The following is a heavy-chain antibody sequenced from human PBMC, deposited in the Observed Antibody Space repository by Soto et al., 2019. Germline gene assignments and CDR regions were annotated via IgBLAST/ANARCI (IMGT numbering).Heavy chain of an antibody. CDR3: ARTVGAAYYFDF. D-gene: IGHD1-26*01. J-gene: IGHJ4*02. CDR2: IYTSGST. CDR1: GDSMTKYY. Sequence: QVQLQESGPGLVKPSETLSLTCTVSGDSMTKYYWSWIRQPAGKGLEWIGRIYTSGSTNYNPSLKSRVTMSIDTSNNPSALKLKSVTAADTAVYYCARTVGAAYYFDFWGQGALVTVAS. V-gene: IGHV4-4*07.